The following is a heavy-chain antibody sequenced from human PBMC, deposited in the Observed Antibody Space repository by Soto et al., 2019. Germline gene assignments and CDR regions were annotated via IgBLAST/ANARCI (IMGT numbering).Heavy chain of an antibody. V-gene: IGHV3-23*01. Sequence: EVRLLESGGGLKQPGGSLRLSCAASGFTFKDSAMNWVRQAPGKGLEWVASISDTGASTWYAESVRGRLSISRDNSKNTLYLQINSLRGEDTAVYYCANGRGSGWAWYFDNWGQGTLVTVSS. CDR1: GFTFKDSA. CDR2: ISDTGAST. D-gene: IGHD6-19*01. J-gene: IGHJ4*02. CDR3: ANGRGSGWAWYFDN.